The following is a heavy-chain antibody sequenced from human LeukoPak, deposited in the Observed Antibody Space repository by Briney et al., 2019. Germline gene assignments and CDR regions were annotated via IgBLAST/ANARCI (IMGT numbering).Heavy chain of an antibody. CDR3: ASRPGSGYYYGMGV. D-gene: IGHD6-19*01. CDR2: IFYSGST. CDR1: GGSITSSSYY. V-gene: IGHV4-39*07. J-gene: IGHJ6*02. Sequence: SETLSLTCTVSGGSITSSSYYWGWIRQPPGKGLEWIGSIFYSGSTKYNPSLKSRVTMSVDTSKNQFSLKLSSVTAADTAVYYCASRPGSGYYYGMGVWGQGTTVTVSS.